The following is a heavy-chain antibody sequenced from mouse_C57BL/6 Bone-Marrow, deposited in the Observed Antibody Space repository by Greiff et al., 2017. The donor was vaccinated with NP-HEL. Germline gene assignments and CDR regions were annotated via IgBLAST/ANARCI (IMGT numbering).Heavy chain of an antibody. J-gene: IGHJ2*01. CDR3: ARSDGYTGYFDY. D-gene: IGHD2-3*01. V-gene: IGHV1-50*01. CDR2: IDPSDSYT. Sequence: QVQLKQPGAELVKPGASVKLSCKASGYTFTSYWMQWVKQRPGQGLEWIGEIDPSDSYTNYNQKFKGKATLTVDTSSSTAYMQLSSLTSEDSAVYYCARSDGYTGYFDYWGQGTTLTVSS. CDR1: GYTFTSYW.